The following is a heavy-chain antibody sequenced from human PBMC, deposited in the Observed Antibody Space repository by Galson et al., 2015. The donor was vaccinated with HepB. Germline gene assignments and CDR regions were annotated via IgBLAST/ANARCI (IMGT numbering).Heavy chain of an antibody. Sequence: QSGAEVKKPGESLKISCKGSGYSFTSYWIGWVRQMPGKGLEWMGIIYPGDSDTRYSPSFQGQVTISADKSISTAYLQWSSLKASDTAMYYCARQSENSSGWYWGVGAFDIWGQGTMVTVSS. CDR3: ARQSENSSGWYWGVGAFDI. V-gene: IGHV5-51*01. J-gene: IGHJ3*02. CDR1: GYSFTSYW. D-gene: IGHD6-19*01. CDR2: IYPGDSDT.